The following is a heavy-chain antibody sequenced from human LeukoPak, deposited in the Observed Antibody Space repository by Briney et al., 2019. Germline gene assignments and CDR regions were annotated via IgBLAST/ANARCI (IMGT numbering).Heavy chain of an antibody. Sequence: HAGRSLRLSCAASGFTFSSYGMHWVRQAPGKGLEWVAVIWYDGSNKYYADSVKGRFTISRDNSKNTPYLQMNSLRAEDTAVYYSARDRAAAGPFDYWGQGTLVTVSS. V-gene: IGHV3-33*01. J-gene: IGHJ4*02. CDR1: GFTFSSYG. CDR3: ARDRAAAGPFDY. D-gene: IGHD6-13*01. CDR2: IWYDGSNK.